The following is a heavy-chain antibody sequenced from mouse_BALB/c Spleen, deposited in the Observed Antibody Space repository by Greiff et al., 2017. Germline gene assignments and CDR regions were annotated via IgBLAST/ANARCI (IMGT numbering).Heavy chain of an antibody. CDR3: ARAKVDV. Sequence: VQLQQSGAELAKPGASVKMSCKASGYTFTSYWMHWVKQRPGQGLEWIGYINPSTGYTEYNQKFKDKATLTADKSSSTAYMQLSSLTSEDSAVYYCARAKVDVWGAGTTVTVSS. V-gene: IGHV1-7*01. CDR2: INPSTGYT. J-gene: IGHJ1*01. CDR1: GYTFTSYW.